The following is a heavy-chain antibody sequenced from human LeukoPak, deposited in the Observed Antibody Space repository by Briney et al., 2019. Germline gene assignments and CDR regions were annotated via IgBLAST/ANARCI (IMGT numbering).Heavy chain of an antibody. J-gene: IGHJ4*02. V-gene: IGHV3-11*01. CDR2: ISSSGSTI. Sequence: GGSLRLSCAASGFTFSDYYMSWIRQAPGKGLEWVSYISSSGSTIYYADSVKGRFTISRDNAKNSLYLQMNSLRAEDTAVYYCAREVYSSSSYHFDYWGQGTLVTVSS. CDR3: AREVYSSSSYHFDY. D-gene: IGHD6-6*01. CDR1: GFTFSDYY.